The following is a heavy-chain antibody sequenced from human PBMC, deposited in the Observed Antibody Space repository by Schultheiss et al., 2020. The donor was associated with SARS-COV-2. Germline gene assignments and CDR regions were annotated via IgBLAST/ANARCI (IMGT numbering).Heavy chain of an antibody. D-gene: IGHD6-19*01. Sequence: GGSLRLSCAASGFRFADAWMTWVRQTPGKGLEWVSTISGSGGTTYYADSVKGRFTISRDISKNTLYLQMNSLRAEDTAVYYCAKDGGYNFDYWGQGTLVTVSS. J-gene: IGHJ4*02. V-gene: IGHV3-23*01. CDR3: AKDGGYNFDY. CDR1: GFRFADAW. CDR2: ISGSGGTT.